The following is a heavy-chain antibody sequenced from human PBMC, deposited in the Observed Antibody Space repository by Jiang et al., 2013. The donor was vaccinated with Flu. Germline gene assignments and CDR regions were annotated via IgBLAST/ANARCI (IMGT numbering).Heavy chain of an antibody. D-gene: IGHD3-10*01. V-gene: IGHV3-21*01. J-gene: IGHJ6*01. CDR3: ARDRRNTMVRGLLAYYYGMDV. CDR1: GFTFSSYS. CDR2: ISSSSSYI. Sequence: VQLVESGGGLVKPGGSLRLSCAASGFTFSSYSMNWVRQAPGKGLEWVSSISSSSSYIYYADSVKGRFTISRDNAKNSLYLQMNSLRAEDTAVYYCARDRRNTMVRGLLAYYYGMDVVGQRATVTVS.